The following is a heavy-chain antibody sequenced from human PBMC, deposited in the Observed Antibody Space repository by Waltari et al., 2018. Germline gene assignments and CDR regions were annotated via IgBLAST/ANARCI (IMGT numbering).Heavy chain of an antibody. J-gene: IGHJ4*02. Sequence: QLQLQESGPGLVKPSETLSLTCTVSGGSISSSSYYWGWIRQPPGKGLEWIGSIYYSGSTYYNPSLKSRVTISVDTSKNQFSLKLSSVTAADTAVYYCARDHPISGSYEYYFDYWGQGTLVTVSS. CDR1: GGSISSSSYY. CDR2: IYYSGST. D-gene: IGHD1-26*01. CDR3: ARDHPISGSYEYYFDY. V-gene: IGHV4-39*07.